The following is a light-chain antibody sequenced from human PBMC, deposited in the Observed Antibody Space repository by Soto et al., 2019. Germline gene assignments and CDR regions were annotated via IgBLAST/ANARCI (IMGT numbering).Light chain of an antibody. CDR2: VAS. CDR3: QQYNVWPLT. Sequence: EIVMTQSPATLSVSPGERATLSCRASQSVSSNLAWYHQKPGQTPKLLIYVASTRATGIPSRFSGSGSVTEFTLTISSLQSEDFAVYYCQQYNVWPLTFGGGTKVEFK. CDR1: QSVSSN. J-gene: IGKJ4*01. V-gene: IGKV3-15*01.